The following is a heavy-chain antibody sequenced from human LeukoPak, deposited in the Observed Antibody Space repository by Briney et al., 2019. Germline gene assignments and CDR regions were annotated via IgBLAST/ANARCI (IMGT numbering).Heavy chain of an antibody. CDR1: GFTFSSYS. J-gene: IGHJ4*02. Sequence: RGSLRLSCAASGFTFSSYSMNWVRQAPGKGLEWVSSISSSSSYIYYADSVKGRFTISRDNAKNSLYLQMNSLRAEDTAVYYCARDVRVGAHPSDYWGQGTLVTVSS. D-gene: IGHD1-26*01. V-gene: IGHV3-21*01. CDR2: ISSSSSYI. CDR3: ARDVRVGAHPSDY.